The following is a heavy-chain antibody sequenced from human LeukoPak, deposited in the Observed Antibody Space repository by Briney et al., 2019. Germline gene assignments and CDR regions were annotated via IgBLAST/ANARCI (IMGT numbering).Heavy chain of an antibody. Sequence: PSETLSLTCTASGGSISSSSYYWGWIRQPPGKGREWIGSIYYSGSTYYNPSLKSRVTISVDTSKNQFSLKLSSVTAADTAVYYCAPHYYDSSGYYYWGQGTLVTVSS. V-gene: IGHV4-39*01. D-gene: IGHD3-22*01. J-gene: IGHJ4*02. CDR2: IYYSGST. CDR3: APHYYDSSGYYY. CDR1: GGSISSSSYY.